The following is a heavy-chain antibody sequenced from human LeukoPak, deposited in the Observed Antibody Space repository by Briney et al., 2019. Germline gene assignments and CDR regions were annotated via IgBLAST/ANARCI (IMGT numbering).Heavy chain of an antibody. V-gene: IGHV1-8*03. D-gene: IGHD6-19*01. J-gene: IGHJ4*02. CDR1: GYTFTSYD. CDR2: MNPNSGNT. Sequence: AXXKVSCKASGYTFTSYDINWVRQATGQGLEWMGWMNPNSGNTVYAQKFQGRVTITRNTSISTAYMELSSLRSEDTAVYYCARGSGWYEGSDYWGQGTLVTVSS. CDR3: ARGSGWYEGSDY.